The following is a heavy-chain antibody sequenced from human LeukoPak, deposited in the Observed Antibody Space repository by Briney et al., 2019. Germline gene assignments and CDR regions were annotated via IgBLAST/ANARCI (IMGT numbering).Heavy chain of an antibody. J-gene: IGHJ4*02. CDR2: INWNGGGT. CDR1: GFTFDDYG. D-gene: IGHD1-26*01. Sequence: GGSLRLSCAASGFTFDDYGMSWVRQAPGKGLEWVSGINWNGGGTGYADSVKGRFTISRDNAKNSLYLQMNSLRAEDTALYYCAIHSGGELRPPDYWGQGTLVTVSS. CDR3: AIHSGGELRPPDY. V-gene: IGHV3-20*04.